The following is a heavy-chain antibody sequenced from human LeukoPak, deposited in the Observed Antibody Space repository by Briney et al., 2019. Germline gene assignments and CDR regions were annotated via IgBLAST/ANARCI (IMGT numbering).Heavy chain of an antibody. CDR3: ARSGSYYLTHVYFDY. J-gene: IGHJ4*02. CDR1: GYTFTSYG. V-gene: IGHV1-18*01. Sequence: ASVKVSCKASGYTFTSYGISWVRPAPGQGLEWMGWISAYNGNTNYAQKLQGRVTMTTDTSTSTAYMELRSLRSDDTAVYYCARSGSYYLTHVYFDYWGQGTLVTVSS. D-gene: IGHD1-26*01. CDR2: ISAYNGNT.